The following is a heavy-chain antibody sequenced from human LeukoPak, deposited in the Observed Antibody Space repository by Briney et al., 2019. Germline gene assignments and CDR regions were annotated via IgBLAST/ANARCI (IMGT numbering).Heavy chain of an antibody. Sequence: GGSLRLSCAASGFTFTSYWMHWVRQVPGKGLVWVSRINSDGSGTTYADSVKGRFTISRDNAKNTLHLQMNSLRAEDTAVYHCARVTSRTPAAGIDYWGQGTLVTVSS. CDR2: INSDGSGT. D-gene: IGHD6-13*01. CDR3: ARVTSRTPAAGIDY. CDR1: GFTFTSYW. J-gene: IGHJ4*02. V-gene: IGHV3-74*01.